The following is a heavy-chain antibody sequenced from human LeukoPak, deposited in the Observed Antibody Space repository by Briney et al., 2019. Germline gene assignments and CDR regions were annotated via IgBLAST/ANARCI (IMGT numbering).Heavy chain of an antibody. V-gene: IGHV4-4*07. CDR1: GGSISSYY. J-gene: IGHJ4*02. CDR2: TYTSGST. CDR3: ARHGRDGYKMYYFDY. D-gene: IGHD5-24*01. Sequence: SETLSLTCTVSGGSISSYYWSWIRQPAGKGLEWIGRTYTSGSTNYNPSLKSRVTMSVDTSKNQFSLKLSSVTAADTAVYYCARHGRDGYKMYYFDYWGQGTLVTVSS.